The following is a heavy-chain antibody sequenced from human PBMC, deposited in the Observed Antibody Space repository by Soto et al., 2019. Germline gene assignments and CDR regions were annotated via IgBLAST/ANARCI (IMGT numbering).Heavy chain of an antibody. D-gene: IGHD5-12*01. Sequence: EVQLVESGGGLVQPGGSLKLSCAASGFTLSGSVIYWVRQPSGKGLEWVGRIRSRSNGYATAYAASVRGRFTISRDDSKNTAYLQMNSPKTEDTAVYYCSRPGYSNYDSDDWGQGTLVTVSS. CDR3: SRPGYSNYDSDD. J-gene: IGHJ4*02. V-gene: IGHV3-73*02. CDR1: GFTLSGSV. CDR2: IRSRSNGYAT.